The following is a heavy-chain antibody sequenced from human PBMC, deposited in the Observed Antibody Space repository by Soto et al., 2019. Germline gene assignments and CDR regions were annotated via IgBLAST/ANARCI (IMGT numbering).Heavy chain of an antibody. V-gene: IGHV3-23*01. CDR1: GFSFSTYA. D-gene: IGHD2-15*01. CDR2: ISGNSGST. CDR3: AKVSVGLLAAGDWFDP. J-gene: IGHJ5*02. Sequence: EVQLLESGGGLVQPGGSLRLSCAASGFSFSTYAMTWVRQAPGKGLEWVSGISGNSGSTYYADSVKGRFTVSRDNSKNTVYLKMKSLRGDDTAVYYCAKVSVGLLAAGDWFDPWGQGTLVTVSS.